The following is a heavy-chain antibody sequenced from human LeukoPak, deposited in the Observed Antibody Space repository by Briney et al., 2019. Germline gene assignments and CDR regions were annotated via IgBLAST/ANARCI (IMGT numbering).Heavy chain of an antibody. V-gene: IGHV3-74*01. CDR1: GFTFSSCW. CDR2: INLDGSST. D-gene: IGHD6-13*01. Sequence: PGGSLRLSCAASGFTFSSCWMHWVRQAPGKGLVWVSRINLDGSSTTYADSVKGRFTLSRDNAKNTLYLQMNSLRAEDTAVYYCARGPSRGIASVGLDYWGQGTLVTVSS. CDR3: ARGPSRGIASVGLDY. J-gene: IGHJ4*02.